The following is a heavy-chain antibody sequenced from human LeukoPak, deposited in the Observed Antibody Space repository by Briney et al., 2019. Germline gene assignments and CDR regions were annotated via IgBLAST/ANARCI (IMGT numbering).Heavy chain of an antibody. J-gene: IGHJ4*02. CDR3: ARAYDFWSGYPFDY. CDR2: INHSGST. D-gene: IGHD3-3*01. CDR1: GGSVSGYY. V-gene: IGHV4-34*01. Sequence: SETLSLTCAVYGGSVSGYYWSWIRQPPGKGVQWTGEINHSGSTNYNPSLKSRVTISVDTYKNQFSMKLSSVTADDTAVYYCARAYDFWSGYPFDYWGQGTLVTVSS.